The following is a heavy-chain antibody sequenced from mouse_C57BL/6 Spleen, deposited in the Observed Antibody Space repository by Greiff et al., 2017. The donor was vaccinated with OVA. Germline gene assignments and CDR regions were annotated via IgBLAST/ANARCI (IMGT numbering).Heavy chain of an antibody. J-gene: IGHJ1*03. V-gene: IGHV5-16*01. CDR1: GFTFSDYY. Sequence: EVQVVESEGGLVQPGSSMKLSCTASGFTFSDYYMAWVRQVPEKGLEWVANINYDGSSTYYLDSLKSRFIISRDNAKNILYLQMSSLKSEDTATYDCARGEGMVTDWYFDVWGTGTTVTVSS. CDR2: INYDGSST. D-gene: IGHD2-2*01. CDR3: ARGEGMVTDWYFDV.